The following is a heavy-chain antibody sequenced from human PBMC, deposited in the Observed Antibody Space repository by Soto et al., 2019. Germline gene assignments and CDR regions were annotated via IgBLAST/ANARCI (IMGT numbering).Heavy chain of an antibody. CDR3: ARGDYAAYYYGMDV. Sequence: SETLSLTCTVSGGSISSGGYYWSWIRQHPGKGLEWIGYIHYSGSTYYNPSLKSRVTISVDTSKNQFSLKLSSVTAADTAVYYCARGDYAAYYYGMDVWGQGTTVTVSS. V-gene: IGHV4-31*03. CDR2: IHYSGST. D-gene: IGHD4-17*01. CDR1: GGSISSGGYY. J-gene: IGHJ6*02.